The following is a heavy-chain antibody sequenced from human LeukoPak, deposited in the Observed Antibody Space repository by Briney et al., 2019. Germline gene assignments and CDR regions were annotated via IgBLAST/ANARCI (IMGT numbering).Heavy chain of an antibody. CDR3: ARDLRSRHRYCSGGSCYPSASSHYYYYYMDV. CDR2: INPGGANT. CDR1: GYTFTNYY. Sequence: ASVKVSCKASGYTFTNYYIHWVRQAPGQGLEWMGLINPGGANTNYAQNFQGRVTMTRDTSTSTVCMELSSLRSEDTAVYYCARDLRSRHRYCSGGSCYPSASSHYYYYYMDVWGKGTTVTISS. J-gene: IGHJ6*03. V-gene: IGHV1-46*01. D-gene: IGHD2-15*01.